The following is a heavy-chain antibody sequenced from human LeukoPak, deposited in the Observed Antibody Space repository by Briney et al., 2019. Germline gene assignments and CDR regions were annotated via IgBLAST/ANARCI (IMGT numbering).Heavy chain of an antibody. CDR1: GGSVSSGSYY. CDR2: IYYSGST. D-gene: IGHD6-19*01. J-gene: IGHJ6*02. Sequence: SETLSLTCTVSGGSVSSGSYYWSWIRQPPGKGLEWIGYIYYSGSTNYNPSLKSRVTISVDTSKIQFSLKLSSVTAADAAVYYCASIAVAGVIPYYYGMDVWGQGTTVTVSS. CDR3: ASIAVAGVIPYYYGMDV. V-gene: IGHV4-61*01.